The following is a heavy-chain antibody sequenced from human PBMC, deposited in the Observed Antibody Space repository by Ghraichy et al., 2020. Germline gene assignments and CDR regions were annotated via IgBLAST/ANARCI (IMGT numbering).Heavy chain of an antibody. CDR1: GFTFSSYA. D-gene: IGHD3-10*01. CDR2: ISGSGGTT. J-gene: IGHJ3*01. CDR3: ATKSSFDF. Sequence: GGSLRLSCAASGFTFSSYAMSWVRQAPGKGLEWVSTISGSGGTTYYADSVGDRFTISRDNSRNTLYLQMNSLRADDTAVYYCATKSSFDFWGQGTMVTVSS. V-gene: IGHV3-23*01.